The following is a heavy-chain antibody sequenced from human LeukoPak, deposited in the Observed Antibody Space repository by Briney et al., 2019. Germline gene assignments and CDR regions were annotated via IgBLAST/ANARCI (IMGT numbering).Heavy chain of an antibody. V-gene: IGHV3-23*01. CDR2: ISGSGGST. D-gene: IGHD1-14*01. J-gene: IGHJ4*02. CDR1: GFTLRTYA. Sequence: GGAPRLSCGAPGFTLRTYANRRVRQAPGKGPEGVSAISGSGGSTFNADSVKGRFTISRDNSKNTLFLQMNSLRAEDTAIYYCAKDHPSGYYFDYWGQGTLVTVSS. CDR3: AKDHPSGYYFDY.